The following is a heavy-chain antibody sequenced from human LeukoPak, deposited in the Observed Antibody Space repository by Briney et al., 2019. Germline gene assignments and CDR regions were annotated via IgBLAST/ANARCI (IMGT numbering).Heavy chain of an antibody. J-gene: IGHJ4*02. D-gene: IGHD3-10*01. Sequence: ASVKVSCKASGYTFTSYYMHWVRQAPGQGLEWMGWISAYNGNTNYAQKLQGRVTMTTDTSTSTAYMELRSLRSDDTAVYYCARDWGYGSGSYYVDYWGQGTLVTVSS. V-gene: IGHV1-18*04. CDR1: GYTFTSYY. CDR3: ARDWGYGSGSYYVDY. CDR2: ISAYNGNT.